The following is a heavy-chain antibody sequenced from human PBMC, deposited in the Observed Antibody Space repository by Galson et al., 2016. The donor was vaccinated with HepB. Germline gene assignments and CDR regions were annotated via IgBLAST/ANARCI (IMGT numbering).Heavy chain of an antibody. Sequence: SLRLSCAASGFSFSSYSMNWVRQAPGKGLEWVSSISSSSTYIYYADSVKGRFTISRDNAKNSLSLQMNSLRADDTAVYYCVFGATGAFDFWGQGTMVTVSS. CDR3: VFGATGAFDF. CDR1: GFSFSSYS. V-gene: IGHV3-21*01. J-gene: IGHJ3*01. CDR2: ISSSSTYI. D-gene: IGHD1-26*01.